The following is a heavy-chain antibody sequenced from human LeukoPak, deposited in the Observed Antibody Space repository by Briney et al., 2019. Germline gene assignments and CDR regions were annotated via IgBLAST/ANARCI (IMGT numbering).Heavy chain of an antibody. CDR1: GYTFTSYG. D-gene: IGHD1-26*01. Sequence: ASVKVSCKASGYTFTSYGISWVRQAPGQGLEWMGWISAYNGNTNYAQKLQGRVTMTTDTSTSTAYIELRSLRSDDTAVYYCARLSGSYWNYFDYWGQGTLVTVSS. V-gene: IGHV1-18*01. J-gene: IGHJ4*02. CDR3: ARLSGSYWNYFDY. CDR2: ISAYNGNT.